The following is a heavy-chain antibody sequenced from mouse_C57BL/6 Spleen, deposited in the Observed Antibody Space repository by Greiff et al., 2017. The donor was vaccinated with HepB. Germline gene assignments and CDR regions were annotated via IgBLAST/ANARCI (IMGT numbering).Heavy chain of an antibody. Sequence: EVQGVGSEGGLVQPGSSMKLSCTASGFTFSDYYLAWVRQVPEKGLEWVANINYDGSSTYYLDSLKSRFIISRENAKNIRYLQMSSLKSEDTATYYCARDLRGHYGSSYHYFDYWGQGTTLTVSS. J-gene: IGHJ2*01. CDR2: INYDGSST. D-gene: IGHD1-1*01. CDR1: GFTFSDYY. CDR3: ARDLRGHYGSSYHYFDY. V-gene: IGHV5-16*01.